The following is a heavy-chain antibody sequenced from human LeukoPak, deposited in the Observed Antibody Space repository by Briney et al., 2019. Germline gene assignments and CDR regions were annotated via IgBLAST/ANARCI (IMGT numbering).Heavy chain of an antibody. D-gene: IGHD3-22*01. V-gene: IGHV1-8*01. J-gene: IGHJ4*02. CDR2: MNPNSGNA. CDR1: GYTFSTFD. CDR3: ARGLRASGYTY. Sequence: ASVKVSCKASGYTFSTFDINWVRQATGQGLEWMGWMNPNSGNAGYAQKFQGRVTMTRNTSISTAYLELSNLRSEDTAVYYCARGLRASGYTYWGQGTLVIVSS.